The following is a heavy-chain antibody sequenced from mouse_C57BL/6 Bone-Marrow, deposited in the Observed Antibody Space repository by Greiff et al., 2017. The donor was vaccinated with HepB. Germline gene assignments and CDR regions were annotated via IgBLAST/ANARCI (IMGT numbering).Heavy chain of an antibody. J-gene: IGHJ1*03. CDR2: IHPNSGST. Sequence: QVQLQQSGAELVKPGASVKLSCKASGYTFTSYWMHWVKQRPGQGLEWIGMIHPNSGSTNYNEKFKSKATLTVDKSSSTAYMQLSSLTSEDSAVYYCAPTVPWYFDVWGTGTTVTVSS. CDR1: GYTFTSYW. D-gene: IGHD1-1*01. CDR3: APTVPWYFDV. V-gene: IGHV1-64*01.